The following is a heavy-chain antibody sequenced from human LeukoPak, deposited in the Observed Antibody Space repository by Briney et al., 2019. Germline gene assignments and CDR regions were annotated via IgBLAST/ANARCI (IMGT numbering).Heavy chain of an antibody. J-gene: IGHJ3*02. CDR3: AKDYYDSSGNDAFDI. CDR2: IWYDGSNK. CDR1: GFTFSSYG. Sequence: SGGSLGLSCAASGFTFSSYGMHWVRQAPGKGLEWVAVIWYDGSNKYYADSVKGRFTISRDNSKNTLYLQMNSLRAEDTAVYYCAKDYYDSSGNDAFDIWGQGTMVTVSS. D-gene: IGHD3-22*01. V-gene: IGHV3-33*06.